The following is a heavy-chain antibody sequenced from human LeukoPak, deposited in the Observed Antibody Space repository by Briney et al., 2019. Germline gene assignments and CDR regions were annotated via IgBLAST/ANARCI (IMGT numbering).Heavy chain of an antibody. CDR3: ARDRSGQSLNYYYYGMDV. CDR1: GFTFSSYE. V-gene: IGHV3-48*03. J-gene: IGHJ6*02. Sequence: PGGSLRLSCAASGFTFSSYEMNWVRQAPGKGLEWVSYISSSGSTIYYADSVKGRFTISRDNAKNSLYLQMNSLRAEDTAVYYCARDRSGQSLNYYYYGMDVWGQGTTVTVSS. D-gene: IGHD6-25*01. CDR2: ISSSGSTI.